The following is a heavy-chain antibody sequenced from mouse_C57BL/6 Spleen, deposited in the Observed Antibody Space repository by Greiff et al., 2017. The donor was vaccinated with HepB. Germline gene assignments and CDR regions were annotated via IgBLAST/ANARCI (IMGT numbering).Heavy chain of an antibody. CDR1: GFTFSSYT. J-gene: IGHJ2*01. CDR2: ISGGGGNT. D-gene: IGHD2-4*01. V-gene: IGHV5-9*01. Sequence: VESGGGLVKPGGSLKLSCAASGFTFSSYTMSWVRQTPEKRLEWVATISGGGGNTYYPDSAKGRFTISRDNAKNSLYLQMSSLRSEDTALYYCARRGDYPFDYWGQGTTLTVSS. CDR3: ARRGDYPFDY.